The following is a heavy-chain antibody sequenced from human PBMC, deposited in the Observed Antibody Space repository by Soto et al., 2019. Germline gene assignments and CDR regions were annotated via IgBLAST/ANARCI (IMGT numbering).Heavy chain of an antibody. Sequence: QVQLVQSGAEVKKPGASVKVSCKASGYTFSNYNLHWVRQAPGQGLQWMGVITPSGGTTSYVQTFQGRAIMTRDPSTSTVYVGLSSLGSEDSAVYFCVRGGGDYWGQGTLVTVSS. CDR3: VRGGGDY. V-gene: IGHV1-46*03. D-gene: IGHD3-16*01. CDR2: ITPSGGTT. J-gene: IGHJ4*02. CDR1: GYTFSNYN.